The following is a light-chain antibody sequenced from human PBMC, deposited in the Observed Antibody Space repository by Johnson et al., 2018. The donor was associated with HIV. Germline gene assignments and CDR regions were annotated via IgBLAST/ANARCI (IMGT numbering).Light chain of an antibody. J-gene: IGLJ1*01. CDR3: GTWDSSLSAYV. CDR1: SSNIGINY. Sequence: QSVFTQPPSVSAAPGQKVTISCSGSSSNIGINYVSWYQQLPGTAPKLLIYDNTKRPSGIPDRFSGSKSGTSATLGITGLQTGDEADYYCGTWDSSLSAYVFGTGTKVTVL. V-gene: IGLV1-51*01. CDR2: DNT.